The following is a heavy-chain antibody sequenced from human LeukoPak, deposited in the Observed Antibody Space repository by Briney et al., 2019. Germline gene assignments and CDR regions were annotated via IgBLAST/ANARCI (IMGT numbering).Heavy chain of an antibody. V-gene: IGHV3-30-3*01. CDR3: AREGRWCSSSWYFDY. CDR2: ISYDGSNK. J-gene: IGHJ4*02. D-gene: IGHD6-13*01. CDR1: GFTFSSYA. Sequence: PGGSLRLSCAASGFTFSSYAMHWVRQAPGKGLEWVAVISYDGSNKYYADSVKGRFTISRDNSKNTLYLQMNSLRAEDTAVYYCAREGRWCSSSWYFDYWGQGTLVTVSS.